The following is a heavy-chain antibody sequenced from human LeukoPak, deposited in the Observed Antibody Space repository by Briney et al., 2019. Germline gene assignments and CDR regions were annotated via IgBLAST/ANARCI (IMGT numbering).Heavy chain of an antibody. CDR1: GYTFTGYY. D-gene: IGHD3-22*01. J-gene: IGHJ4*02. V-gene: IGHV1-2*02. CDR3: ARGWDYDSSGYYFDY. Sequence: ASVKVSCKASGYTFTGYYMHWVRQAPGQGLEWMGWINPNSGGTNYAQKFQGRVTMTRDTSISTAYVELSRLRSDDTAVYYCARGWDYDSSGYYFDYWGQGTLVTVSS. CDR2: INPNSGGT.